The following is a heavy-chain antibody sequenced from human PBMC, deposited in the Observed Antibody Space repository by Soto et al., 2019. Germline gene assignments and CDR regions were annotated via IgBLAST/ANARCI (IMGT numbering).Heavy chain of an antibody. Sequence: ASVKVSCKTSGYTFTSYGITWVRQAPGQGLEWMGWINTYNGDRGYVQKFQGRLTVTADTSTSTAYMELRSLTSDDTAVYYCGRRGLDYWGQGTLVTVSS. J-gene: IGHJ4*02. CDR1: GYTFTSYG. CDR3: GRRGLDY. CDR2: INTYNGDR. V-gene: IGHV1-18*01.